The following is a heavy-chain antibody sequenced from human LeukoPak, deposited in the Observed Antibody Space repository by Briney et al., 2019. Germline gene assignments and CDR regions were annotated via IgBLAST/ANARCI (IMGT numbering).Heavy chain of an antibody. Sequence: PGGSLRLSCAASGFIVSNNHMSWVRHTPGKGVGWVSIMYSGGGTSYADSMKGRFAISRDSSKNTLFLQMNNLRLEDTAVYFCARHYSSSYVFDYWGQGTLVTVSS. CDR3: ARHYSSSYVFDY. CDR2: MYSGGGT. J-gene: IGHJ4*02. CDR1: GFIVSNNH. V-gene: IGHV3-66*04. D-gene: IGHD6-6*01.